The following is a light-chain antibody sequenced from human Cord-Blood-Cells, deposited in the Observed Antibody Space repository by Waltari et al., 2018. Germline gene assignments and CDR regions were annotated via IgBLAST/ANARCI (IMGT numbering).Light chain of an antibody. Sequence: QSALTQPASVSASPGQSITISCTGTSSDVGSYNLVPRYQQHPGKAPKLMIYEGSKRPSGVSNRFSGSKSGNTASLTISGLQAEDEADYYCCSYAGSSTYVVFGGGTKLTVL. CDR3: CSYAGSSTYVV. CDR1: SSDVGSYNL. V-gene: IGLV2-23*01. CDR2: EGS. J-gene: IGLJ2*01.